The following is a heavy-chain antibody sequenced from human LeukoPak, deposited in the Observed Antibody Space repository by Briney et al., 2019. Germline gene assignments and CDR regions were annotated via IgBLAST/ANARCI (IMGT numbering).Heavy chain of an antibody. J-gene: IGHJ3*02. CDR2: ISGNAIST. CDR1: GFTFSTYA. D-gene: IGHD3-3*01. V-gene: IGHV3-23*01. Sequence: GGSLRLSCGASGFTFSTYAMSWVRQAPGKGLEWVSTISGNAISTFYADSVKGRFTISRDNSKNTLFLQMSSLRAEDTAVYYCARDQYYAKFDIWGQGTMVTVSS. CDR3: ARDQYYAKFDI.